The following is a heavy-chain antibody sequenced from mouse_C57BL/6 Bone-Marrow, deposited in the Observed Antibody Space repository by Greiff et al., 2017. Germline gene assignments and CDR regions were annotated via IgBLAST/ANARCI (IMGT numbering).Heavy chain of an antibody. J-gene: IGHJ2*01. V-gene: IGHV1-64*01. D-gene: IGHD1-1*01. CDR3: AGYYYGSSFDY. Sequence: VQLQQPGAELVKPGASVTLSCKASGYTFTSYWMHWVQQRPGQGLEWIGMIHPNSGSTNYNEKFKSKATLTVDKSSSTAYMQISSLTSEDSAVYYCAGYYYGSSFDYWGQGTTLTVSS. CDR2: IHPNSGST. CDR1: GYTFTSYW.